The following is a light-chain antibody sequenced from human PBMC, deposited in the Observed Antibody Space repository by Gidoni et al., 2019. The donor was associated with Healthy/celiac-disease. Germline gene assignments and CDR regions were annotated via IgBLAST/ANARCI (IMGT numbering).Light chain of an antibody. CDR1: QSVSSSY. Sequence: EIVLTPSPGTLSLSPGERATLSCRASQSVSSSYLAWYQQKPGQAPRLLIYGASSRATGIPDRFSGSGSGTDFTLTISRLEPEDFAVYYCQQYGSSQWTFXXXTKVEIK. CDR3: QQYGSSQWT. J-gene: IGKJ1*01. V-gene: IGKV3-20*01. CDR2: GAS.